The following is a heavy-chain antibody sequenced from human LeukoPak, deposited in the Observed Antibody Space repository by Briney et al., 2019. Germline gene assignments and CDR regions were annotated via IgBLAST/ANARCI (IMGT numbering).Heavy chain of an antibody. CDR1: GGTFSSYA. CDR2: IIPIFGTA. CDR3: ARGHFSNYGYWFDP. Sequence: SVKVSCKASGGTFSSYAISWVRQAPGQGLEWMGGIIPIFGTANYAQKFQDRVTITADKSTSTAYMELSSLRSEDTAVYYCARGHFSNYGYWFDPWGQGTLVTVSS. J-gene: IGHJ5*02. V-gene: IGHV1-69*06. D-gene: IGHD4-11*01.